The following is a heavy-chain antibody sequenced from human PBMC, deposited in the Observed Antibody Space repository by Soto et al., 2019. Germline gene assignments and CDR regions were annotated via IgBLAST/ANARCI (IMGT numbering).Heavy chain of an antibody. J-gene: IGHJ4*02. D-gene: IGHD3-22*01. V-gene: IGHV3-73*01. CDR2: IRSKANNYAT. Sequence: EVQLVESGGGLVQPGGSLKLSCAASGFTFSVSDMHWVRQASGKGLEWVARIRSKANNYATAYAASVKGRFTISRDDSENTAYLQMNSLNTEDTAVYYCTALDTSGYHHQSDYWGQGTLVTVSS. CDR1: GFTFSVSD. CDR3: TALDTSGYHHQSDY.